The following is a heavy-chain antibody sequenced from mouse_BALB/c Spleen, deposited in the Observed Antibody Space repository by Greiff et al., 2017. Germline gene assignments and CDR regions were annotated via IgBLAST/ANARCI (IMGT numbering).Heavy chain of an antibody. CDR2: INPSTGYT. J-gene: IGHJ2*01. Sequence: VQLQQSGAELAKPGASVKMSCKASGYTFTSYWMHWVKQRPGQGLEWIGYINPSTGYTEYNQKFKDKATLTADKSSSTAYMQLSSLTSEDSAVYYCTTEGTKVGPDYWGQGTTLTVSS. D-gene: IGHD1-3*01. V-gene: IGHV1-7*01. CDR3: TTEGTKVGPDY. CDR1: GYTFTSYW.